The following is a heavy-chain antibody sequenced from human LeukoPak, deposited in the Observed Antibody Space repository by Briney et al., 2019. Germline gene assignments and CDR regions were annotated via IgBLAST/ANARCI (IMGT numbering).Heavy chain of an antibody. CDR3: AKRMPSSWYAFDI. Sequence: GGSLRLYCAGSGFTFSSYAMSWVGQAPGKGLEWVSAISGSGGSTYYADSVKGRFTISRDNSKNTLYLQMNSLRAENTAVYYCAKRMPSSWYAFDIWGQGTMVTVSS. V-gene: IGHV3-23*01. CDR1: GFTFSSYA. D-gene: IGHD6-13*01. J-gene: IGHJ3*02. CDR2: ISGSGGST.